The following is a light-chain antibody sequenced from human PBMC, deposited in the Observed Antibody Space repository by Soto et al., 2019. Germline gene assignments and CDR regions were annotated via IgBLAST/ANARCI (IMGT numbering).Light chain of an antibody. J-gene: IGLJ1*01. V-gene: IGLV2-14*01. CDR3: SSYTTSSTRV. Sequence: QSVLTQPASVSGSRGQSITISCTGTSSDVGAYNYVSWFQQHPGKAPKVVIYEVSNRPSGVSNRFSGSKSGNTASLTISGLQAEDEADYYCSSYTTSSTRVFGTGTKVTVL. CDR1: SSDVGAYNY. CDR2: EVS.